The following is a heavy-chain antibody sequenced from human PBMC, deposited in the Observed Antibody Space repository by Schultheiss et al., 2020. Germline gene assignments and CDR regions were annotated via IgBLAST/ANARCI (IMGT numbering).Heavy chain of an antibody. CDR3: AKDIDVVVINAGVAFDI. V-gene: IGHV3-30*02. CDR2: IWYDGSNK. D-gene: IGHD2-21*01. CDR1: GFTFSSYA. Sequence: GGSLRLSCAASGFTFSSYAMSWVRQAPGKGLEWVAVIWYDGSNKYYADSVKGRFTISRDNSKNTLYLQMNSLRAEDTALYYCAKDIDVVVINAGVAFDIWGQGTMVTVSS. J-gene: IGHJ3*02.